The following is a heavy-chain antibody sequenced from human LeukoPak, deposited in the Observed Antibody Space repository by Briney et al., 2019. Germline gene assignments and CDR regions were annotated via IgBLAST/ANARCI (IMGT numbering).Heavy chain of an antibody. Sequence: SETLSLTCTVSGGSISGYLWTWIRQPPGKGLEWIGEINHSGSTNYNPSLKSRVTISVDTSKNQFSLKLSSVTAADTAVYYCARGRKMVRGVITPYYYYYYMDVWGKGTTVTVSS. CDR2: INHSGST. CDR3: ARGRKMVRGVITPYYYYYYMDV. CDR1: GGSISGYL. V-gene: IGHV4-34*01. D-gene: IGHD3-10*01. J-gene: IGHJ6*03.